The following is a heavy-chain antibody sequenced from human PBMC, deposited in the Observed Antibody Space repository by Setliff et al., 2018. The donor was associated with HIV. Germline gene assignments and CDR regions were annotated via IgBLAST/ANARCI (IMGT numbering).Heavy chain of an antibody. CDR2: IKDDGSEK. D-gene: IGHD3-3*01. CDR1: AFTFSDYW. J-gene: IGHJ6*02. Sequence: ETLSLSCRASAFTFSDYWMTWVRQAPGRGLEWVANIKDDGSEKNYLDSIKGRFTIFRDNARNSLYLQMTSLRAEDSGVYYCARSPQVTIFGIKIKPPGGPDLWGQGTTVTVSS. V-gene: IGHV3-7*01. CDR3: ARSPQVTIFGIKIKPPGGPDL.